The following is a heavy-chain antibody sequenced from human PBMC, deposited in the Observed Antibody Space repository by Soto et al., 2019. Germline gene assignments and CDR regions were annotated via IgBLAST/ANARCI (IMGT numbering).Heavy chain of an antibody. D-gene: IGHD5-18*01. CDR3: AKAGYSFFFDS. CDR1: GGSISSSSSY. CDR2: IYYSGST. V-gene: IGHV4-39*07. J-gene: IGHJ4*02. Sequence: SETLSLTCTVSGGSISSSSSYWGWIRQPPGKGLEWIGSIYYSGSTYYNPSLKSRVNILQDTSKNQFSLNLTSMTAADTAVYYCAKAGYSFFFDSWGQGTLVTVSS.